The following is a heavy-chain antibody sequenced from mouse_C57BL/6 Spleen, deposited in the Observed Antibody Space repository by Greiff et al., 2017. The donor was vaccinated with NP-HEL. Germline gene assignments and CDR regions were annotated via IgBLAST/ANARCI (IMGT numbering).Heavy chain of an antibody. V-gene: IGHV1-26*01. CDR1: GYTFTDYY. CDR2: INPNNGGT. Sequence: EVQLQQSGPELVKPGASVKISCKASGYTFTDYYMNWVKQSHGKSLEWIGDINPNNGGTSYNQKFKGKATLTVDKSSSTAYLELRSLTSVDSAFYYCARRRIYVPYYSMDYWGQGTSVTVSS. J-gene: IGHJ4*01. CDR3: ARRRIYVPYYSMDY. D-gene: IGHD1-1*01.